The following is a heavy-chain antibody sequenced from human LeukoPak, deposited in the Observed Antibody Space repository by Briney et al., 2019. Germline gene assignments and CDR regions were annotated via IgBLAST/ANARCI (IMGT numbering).Heavy chain of an antibody. V-gene: IGHV3-7*01. Sequence: PGGSLRLSCADSGFTFSSYWMNWVRQAPGKGLEWVANIKQDGSEKYYVDSVKGRFTISRDNAKNSLYLQMNSLRAEDTAVYYCARGRGTDYWGQGTLVTVSS. J-gene: IGHJ4*02. CDR2: IKQDGSEK. CDR1: GFTFSSYW. D-gene: IGHD3-10*01. CDR3: ARGRGTDY.